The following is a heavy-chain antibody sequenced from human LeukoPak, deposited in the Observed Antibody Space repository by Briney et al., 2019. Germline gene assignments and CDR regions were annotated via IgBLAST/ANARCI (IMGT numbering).Heavy chain of an antibody. CDR3: ARGGSGWSFDS. CDR2: IIPIFGTG. V-gene: IGHV1-69*13. J-gene: IGHJ4*02. D-gene: IGHD6-19*01. Sequence: ASVKVSCKASGGTFISYAISWVRQAPGQGLEWMGGIIPIFGTGNYAQKFQGRVTITADDSTTTAYMELSSLTYEDTAVYYCARGGSGWSFDSWGQGTLVTVSS. CDR1: GGTFISYA.